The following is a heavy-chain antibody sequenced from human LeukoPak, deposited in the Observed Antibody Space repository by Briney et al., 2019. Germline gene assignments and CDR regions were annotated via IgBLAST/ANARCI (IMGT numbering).Heavy chain of an antibody. CDR3: VKGIAAAGNY. Sequence: GGSLRLSCAASGFTFSTYAMSWVRQAPGKGLEWVSGISGSGGSTYYAGSVKGRFTNSRDNSKNTLYLQMNSLRAEDTAAYYCVKGIAAAGNYWGQGTLVTVSS. J-gene: IGHJ4*02. CDR1: GFTFSTYA. CDR2: ISGSGGST. D-gene: IGHD6-13*01. V-gene: IGHV3-23*01.